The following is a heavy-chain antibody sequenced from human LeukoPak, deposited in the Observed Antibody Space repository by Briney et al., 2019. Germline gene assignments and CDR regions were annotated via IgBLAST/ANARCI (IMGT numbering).Heavy chain of an antibody. CDR2: INPSGGST. V-gene: IGHV1-46*01. CDR1: GYTFTSYY. CDR3: ARGRFFFSGAAAGTYYYYGMDV. Sequence: ASVKVSCTASGYTFTSYYMHWVRQAPGQGLEWMGLINPSGGSTSYAQKFQGRVTMTRDTSTSTVYMELSSLRSEDTAVYYCARGRFFFSGAAAGTYYYYGMDVWGQGTTVTVSS. D-gene: IGHD6-13*01. J-gene: IGHJ6*02.